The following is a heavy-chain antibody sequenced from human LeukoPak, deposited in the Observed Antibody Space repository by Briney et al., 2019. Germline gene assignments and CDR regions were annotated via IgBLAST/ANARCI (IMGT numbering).Heavy chain of an antibody. D-gene: IGHD4-11*01. J-gene: IGHJ4*02. CDR2: IYYSGST. Sequence: SETLSLTCTVSGGSIGSYYWSWIWQPPGKGLEWIGYIYYSGSTNYNPSLKSRVTISVDTSKNQFSLKLSSVTAADTAVYYCARDPTRSGLDYWGQGTLVTVSS. V-gene: IGHV4-59*01. CDR3: ARDPTRSGLDY. CDR1: GGSIGSYY.